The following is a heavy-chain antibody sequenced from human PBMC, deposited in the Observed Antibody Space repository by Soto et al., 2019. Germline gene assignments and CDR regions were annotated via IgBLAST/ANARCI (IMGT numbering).Heavy chain of an antibody. V-gene: IGHV4-39*07. CDR3: ARSDGRY. CDR1: GGSIIDYTYY. Sequence: ASETLSLTCTVSGGSIIDYTYYWGWVRQSPGKGLEWIESIYYSGSTHYNPSLKSRVTISVDTSKNQFSLKLSSVTAADTAVYYCARSDGRYWGQGTLVTVSS. J-gene: IGHJ4*02. CDR2: IYYSGST.